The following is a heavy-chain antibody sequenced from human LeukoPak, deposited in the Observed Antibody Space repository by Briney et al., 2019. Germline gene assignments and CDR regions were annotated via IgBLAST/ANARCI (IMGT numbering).Heavy chain of an antibody. V-gene: IGHV3-23*01. J-gene: IGHJ4*02. Sequence: PGGSLRLSCTTSGFTFSSYAMSWVRQAPGKGLEWVSAIDGSGGSTYYAGSVKGRFTVSRDYSKNTVVLQMSSLRVDDTAVYYCAKDRPNGFDYWGQRTVVTVSS. CDR1: GFTFSSYA. CDR2: IDGSGGST. CDR3: AKDRPNGFDY. D-gene: IGHD6-6*01.